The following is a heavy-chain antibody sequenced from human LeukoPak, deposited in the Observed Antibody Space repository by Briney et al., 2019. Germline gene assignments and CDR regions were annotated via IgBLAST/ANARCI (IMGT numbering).Heavy chain of an antibody. CDR3: AKTGYTSGCDYYYYMDV. CDR2: ISSSGSTI. J-gene: IGHJ6*03. V-gene: IGHV3-48*03. Sequence: GGSLRLSCAASGFTFSSYEMNWVRQAPGKGLEWVSYISSSGSTIYYADSVKGRFTISRDNAENSLYLQMNSLRADDTAVYYCAKTGYTSGCDYYYYMDVWGTGTTVTISS. CDR1: GFTFSSYE. D-gene: IGHD6-19*01.